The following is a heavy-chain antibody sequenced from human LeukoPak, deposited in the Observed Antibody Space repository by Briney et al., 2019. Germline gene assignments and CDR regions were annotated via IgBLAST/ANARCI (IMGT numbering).Heavy chain of an antibody. V-gene: IGHV4-39*01. Sequence: SETLSLTCTVSGGSISSYYWSWIRQPPGEGLEWIGSISYSGSTYYNPSLNSRVTISVDTSKNQFSLKVNSVTAADTAVYYCARQAPAANYFDYWGQGTLVTVSS. J-gene: IGHJ4*02. CDR1: GGSISSYY. CDR2: ISYSGST. CDR3: ARQAPAANYFDY. D-gene: IGHD2-2*01.